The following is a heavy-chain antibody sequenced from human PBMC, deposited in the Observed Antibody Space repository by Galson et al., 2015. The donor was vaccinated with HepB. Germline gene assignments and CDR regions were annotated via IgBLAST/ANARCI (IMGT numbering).Heavy chain of an antibody. D-gene: IGHD3-10*01. CDR2: IWYDGSSK. J-gene: IGHJ4*02. V-gene: IGHV3-33*01. Sequence: SLRLSCAASGLTFRSYGMHWVRQAPGRGLEWVAVIWYDGSSKYYADSVKGRFTISRDNSKNTLYLQMDSLRAEDTAVYHCATSLGETSLNYWGQGTLVTVSS. CDR3: ATSLGETSLNY. CDR1: GLTFRSYG.